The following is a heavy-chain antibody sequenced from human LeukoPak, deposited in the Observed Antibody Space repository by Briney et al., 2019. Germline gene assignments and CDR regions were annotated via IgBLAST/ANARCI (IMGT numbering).Heavy chain of an antibody. J-gene: IGHJ5*02. V-gene: IGHV3-74*01. CDR1: GFTFSSYW. CDR3: ARSQSIPMVRGPRGRWFDP. Sequence: GGSLRLSCAASGFTFSSYWMHWVRQAPGKGLVWVSRINSDRSSTSYADSVKGRFTISRDNAKNTLYLQMNSLRAEDTAVYYCARSQSIPMVRGPRGRWFDPWGQGTLVTVSS. CDR2: INSDRSST. D-gene: IGHD3-10*01.